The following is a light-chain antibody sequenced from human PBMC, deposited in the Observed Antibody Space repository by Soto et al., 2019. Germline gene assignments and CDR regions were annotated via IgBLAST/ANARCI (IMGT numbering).Light chain of an antibody. CDR3: QQYQNLWT. V-gene: IGKV3-15*01. J-gene: IGKJ1*01. CDR2: RAS. CDR1: QTIYSN. Sequence: IQMTQSPATLSVSPGERATLSCRASQTIYSNVAWYQQRPGQAPRLLIYRASASATGIPARFSGSGSGTEFTLTIGSLQSEDSAVYYCQQYQNLWTFGQGTKVEIK.